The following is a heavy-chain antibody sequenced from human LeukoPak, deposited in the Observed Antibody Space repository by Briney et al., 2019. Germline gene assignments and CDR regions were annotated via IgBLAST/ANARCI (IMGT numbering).Heavy chain of an antibody. V-gene: IGHV1-2*02. CDR1: GYTFTGYY. D-gene: IGHD3-16*02. Sequence: ASVKVSCKASGYTFTGYYMHWVRQAPGQGLEWMGWINPNSGGTNYAQKFQGRVTMTRDMSTSTVYMELSRLRSDDTAVYYCARGSFLITFGGFIGWGQGTLVTVSS. CDR2: INPNSGGT. CDR3: ARGSFLITFGGFIG. J-gene: IGHJ4*02.